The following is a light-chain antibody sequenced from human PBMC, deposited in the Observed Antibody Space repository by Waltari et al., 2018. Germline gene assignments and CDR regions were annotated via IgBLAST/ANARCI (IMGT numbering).Light chain of an antibody. CDR1: SRDVGRYHL. V-gene: IGLV2-23*02. CDR2: EVS. J-gene: IGLJ2*01. CDR3: CSYAGSSKV. Sequence: HSALTQPASVSGSPVQSLTIPCTGTSRDVGRYHLVCWDQQHPGKAPKLMIYEVSKRPSGVSNRFSGSKSGKTASLTISGLQAEDEGEYYCCSYAGSSKVFGGGTKLTVL.